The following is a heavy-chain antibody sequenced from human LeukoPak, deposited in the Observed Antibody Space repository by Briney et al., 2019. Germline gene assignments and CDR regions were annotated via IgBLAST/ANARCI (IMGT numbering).Heavy chain of an antibody. CDR2: ISSSGSTI. CDR1: GFTFSSYE. CDR3: ARDEMVRGVIGSYYYGMDV. D-gene: IGHD3-10*01. V-gene: IGHV3-48*03. J-gene: IGHJ6*04. Sequence: PGGSLRLSCAASGFTFSSYEMNWVRLAPGKGLEWVSYISSSGSTIYYADSVKGRFTISRDNAKNSLYLQMNSLRAEDTAVYYCARDEMVRGVIGSYYYGMDVWGKGTTVTVSS.